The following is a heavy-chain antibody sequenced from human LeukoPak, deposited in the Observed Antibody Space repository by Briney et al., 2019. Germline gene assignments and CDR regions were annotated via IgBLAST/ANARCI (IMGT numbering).Heavy chain of an antibody. CDR1: GYTFTDYY. D-gene: IGHD1-20*01. CDR2: INPNSGGT. V-gene: IGHV1-2*02. J-gene: IGHJ4*02. CDR3: AGLPGYNWNEPLDY. Sequence: ASVKVSCKASGYTFTDYYMHWVRQAPGQGLEWMGWINPNSGGTKYAQKFQGRVTMTRDTSINTAYMELSRLTYDDTAVYYCAGLPGYNWNEPLDYWGQGTLVTVSS.